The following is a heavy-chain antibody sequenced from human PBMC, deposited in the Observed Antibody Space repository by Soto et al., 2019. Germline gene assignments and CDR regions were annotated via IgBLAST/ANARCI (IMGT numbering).Heavy chain of an antibody. CDR2: ISAYNGNT. CDR1: GYTFTSYG. Sequence: GASVKVSCKASGYTFTSYGISWVRQAPGQGLEWMGWISAYNGNTNYAQKLQGRVTMTTDTSTSTAYMELRSLRSDDTAVYYCARDWAGIGVVVPAAMGGWFDPWGQGTLVTVS. V-gene: IGHV1-18*01. J-gene: IGHJ5*02. D-gene: IGHD2-2*01. CDR3: ARDWAGIGVVVPAAMGGWFDP.